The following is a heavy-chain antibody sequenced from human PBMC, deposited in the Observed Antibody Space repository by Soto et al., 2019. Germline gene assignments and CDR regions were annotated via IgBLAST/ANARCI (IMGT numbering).Heavy chain of an antibody. CDR2: ISAYNDNT. J-gene: IGHJ6*02. Sequence: ASVKVSCKASGYTFTSYGISWVRQAPGQGQEWMGWISAYNDNTNYAQKHQGRDTMTTDTSTSTAYMELRSLRSDDTAVYFCARDFVDGLLGFGEGMDFWGQGTTVTVSS. D-gene: IGHD3-10*01. V-gene: IGHV1-18*01. CDR1: GYTFTSYG. CDR3: ARDFVDGLLGFGEGMDF.